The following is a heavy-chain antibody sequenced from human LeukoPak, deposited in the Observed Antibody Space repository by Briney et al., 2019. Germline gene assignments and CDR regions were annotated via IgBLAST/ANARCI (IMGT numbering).Heavy chain of an antibody. J-gene: IGHJ4*02. V-gene: IGHV3-30*04. D-gene: IGHD6-19*01. CDR3: ASDLIAVAGDY. CDR1: GFTFSSYA. Sequence: GGSLRLSCAASGFTFSSYAMHWVRQAPGKGLEWVAVISYDGSNKYYADSVKGRFTISRDNSKNTLYLQMNSLRAEDTAVYYCASDLIAVAGDYWGQGTVVTVSS. CDR2: ISYDGSNK.